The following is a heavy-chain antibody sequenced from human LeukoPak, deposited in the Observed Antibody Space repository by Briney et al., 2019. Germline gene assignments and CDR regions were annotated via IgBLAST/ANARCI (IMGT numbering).Heavy chain of an antibody. Sequence: WASVKVSCKASGYTFTSYGISWVRHAPGQGLEWMGWISGYSGNTNYVQKFQGRVTMATDTSTSTVYMELRSLRSDDTAVYYCARDIATVVHQEWGQGTLVTVSS. CDR3: ARDIATVVHQE. CDR2: ISGYSGNT. J-gene: IGHJ4*02. CDR1: GYTFTSYG. D-gene: IGHD2-2*01. V-gene: IGHV1-18*01.